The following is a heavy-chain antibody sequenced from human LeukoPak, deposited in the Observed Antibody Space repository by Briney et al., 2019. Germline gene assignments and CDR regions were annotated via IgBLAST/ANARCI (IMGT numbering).Heavy chain of an antibody. CDR1: GFTFSSYW. J-gene: IGHJ4*02. CDR2: IKQDGSEK. Sequence: GGSLRLSCAASGFTFSSYWMSWVRQAPGKGLEWVANIKQDGSEKYYVDSVKGRFTISRDNAKNSLYLQMNSLRAEDTAVYYCARFPGLDYYDSSGPGDYWGQGTLVTVSS. D-gene: IGHD3-22*01. CDR3: ARFPGLDYYDSSGPGDY. V-gene: IGHV3-7*01.